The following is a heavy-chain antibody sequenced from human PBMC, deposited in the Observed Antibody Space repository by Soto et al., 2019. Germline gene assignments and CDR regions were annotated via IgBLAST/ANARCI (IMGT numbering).Heavy chain of an antibody. CDR2: IYYSGST. J-gene: IGHJ6*02. CDR1: GGSVSSGSYY. CDR3: ARVDSSSVLYYYYGMDV. Sequence: SETLSLTCTVSGGSVSSGSYYWSWIRQPPGKGLEWIGYIYYSGSTNYNPSLKSRVTISVDTSKNQFSLKLSSVTAADTAVYYCARVDSSSVLYYYYGMDVWGQGTTVTVSS. V-gene: IGHV4-61*01. D-gene: IGHD6-6*01.